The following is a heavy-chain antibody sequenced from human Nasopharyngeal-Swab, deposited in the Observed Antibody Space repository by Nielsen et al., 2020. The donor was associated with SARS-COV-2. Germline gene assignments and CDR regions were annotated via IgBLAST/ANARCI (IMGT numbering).Heavy chain of an antibody. CDR1: GFTFSSYA. D-gene: IGHD3-10*01. CDR2: ISGSGGST. CDR3: AKDVEVARFGELLLYYYYYGMDV. J-gene: IGHJ6*02. Sequence: GGSLRLFCAASGFTFSSYAMSWVRQAPGKGLEWVSAISGSGGSTYYADSVKGRFTISRDNSKNTLYLQMNSLRAEDTAVYYCAKDVEVARFGELLLYYYYYGMDVWGQGTTVTVSS. V-gene: IGHV3-23*01.